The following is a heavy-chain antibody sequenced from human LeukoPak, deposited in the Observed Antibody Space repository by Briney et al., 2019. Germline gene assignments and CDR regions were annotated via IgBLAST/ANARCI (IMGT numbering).Heavy chain of an antibody. V-gene: IGHV3-21*01. CDR2: ISSTSAYI. D-gene: IGHD2-8*02. J-gene: IGHJ5*01. CDR1: GFALKSYS. CDR3: ARVAVSGPTGWFDS. Sequence: GGSLRLSCAGSGFALKSYSLSWVRQAPGKGLEWVSSISSTSAYIYYADSVKGRFTISRDNVDNVVHLQMNSLGAEDTAVYYCARVAVSGPTGWFDSWGQGTLVIVSS.